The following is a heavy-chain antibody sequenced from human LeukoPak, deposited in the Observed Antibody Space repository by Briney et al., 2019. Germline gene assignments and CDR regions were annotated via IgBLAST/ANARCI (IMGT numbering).Heavy chain of an antibody. CDR2: IGGGGYST. CDR3: AKGSVSMAGTPGDV. D-gene: IGHD6-19*01. Sequence: GASVKVSCKASGGTFSSYVMNWVRQAPGKGLEWVSTIGGGGYSTYYADSVKGRFTISRDNSKNTLFLQMNSLRAEDTAIYYCAKGSVSMAGTPGDVWGQGTTVTVSS. V-gene: IGHV3-23*01. J-gene: IGHJ6*02. CDR1: GGTFSSYV.